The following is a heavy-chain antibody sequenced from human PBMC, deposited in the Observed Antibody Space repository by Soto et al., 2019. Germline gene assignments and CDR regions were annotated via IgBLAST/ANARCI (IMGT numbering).Heavy chain of an antibody. Sequence: QVQLVQSGAVVKKPGASVNVSCKASGYTFTNYYMHWVRQAPGQGLEWMGIINPSGGATSYAHKFQGRGTMTRDTSTSTVYMDLSSLRSEDTAVYYCARGRGLTTGTLSYFDYWGQGTLVTVSS. CDR3: ARGRGLTTGTLSYFDY. CDR2: INPSGGAT. CDR1: GYTFTNYY. J-gene: IGHJ4*02. D-gene: IGHD1-1*01. V-gene: IGHV1-46*01.